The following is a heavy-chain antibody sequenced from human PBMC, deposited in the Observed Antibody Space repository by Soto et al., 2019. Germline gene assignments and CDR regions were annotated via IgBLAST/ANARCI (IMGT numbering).Heavy chain of an antibody. D-gene: IGHD6-19*01. Sequence: PSETLSLTCSVSGGSISGSYLSWTRQSPGKGLEWLGYVYYTGSTNYSPSLRSRVSISVDTSKNEFSLRLSSVTAADTAVYFCARSVAVPGAHIDYWGQGTHVTVSS. J-gene: IGHJ4*02. CDR1: GGSISGSY. CDR2: VYYTGST. V-gene: IGHV4-59*01. CDR3: ARSVAVPGAHIDY.